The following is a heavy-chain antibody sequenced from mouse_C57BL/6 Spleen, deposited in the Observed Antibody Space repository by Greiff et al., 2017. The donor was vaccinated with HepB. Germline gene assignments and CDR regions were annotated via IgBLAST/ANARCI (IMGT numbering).Heavy chain of an antibody. Sequence: VQLQQSGPELVKPGASVKISCKASGYAFSSSWMNWVKQRPGKGLEWIGRIYPGDGDTNYNGKFKGKATLTADKSSSTADMQLSSLTSEDSAVYFCAREDYAMDYWGQGTSVTVSS. CDR1: GYAFSSSW. CDR3: AREDYAMDY. CDR2: IYPGDGDT. J-gene: IGHJ4*01. V-gene: IGHV1-82*01.